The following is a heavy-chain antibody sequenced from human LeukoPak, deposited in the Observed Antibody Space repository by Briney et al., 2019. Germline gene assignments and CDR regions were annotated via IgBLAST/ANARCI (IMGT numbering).Heavy chain of an antibody. CDR1: GFTFSSYA. CDR3: ARLTTVTTFWYFDL. D-gene: IGHD4-17*01. J-gene: IGHJ2*01. V-gene: IGHV3-23*01. Sequence: PGGSLRLSCAASGFTFSSYAMSWVRQAPGKGLEWVSAISGSGGSTYYADSVKGRFTIPRDNSKNTLYLQMNSLRAEDTAVYYCARLTTVTTFWYFDLWGRGTLVTVSS. CDR2: ISGSGGST.